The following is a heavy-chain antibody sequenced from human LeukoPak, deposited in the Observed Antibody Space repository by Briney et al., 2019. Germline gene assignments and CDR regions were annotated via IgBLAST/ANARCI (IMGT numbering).Heavy chain of an antibody. J-gene: IGHJ4*02. V-gene: IGHV4-39*01. CDR3: AGLVVGTATIDY. Sequence: ADPMTLTCTVSGGSIRSSTHHWGWIRQPPGKGLEWIGNIFYSGSTHYNPSLKSRVTISVDTSKNQFSLKLNSVTAADTAVYHCAGLVVGTATIDYWGQGTLVTVSS. CDR1: GGSIRSSTHH. D-gene: IGHD2-21*02. CDR2: IFYSGST.